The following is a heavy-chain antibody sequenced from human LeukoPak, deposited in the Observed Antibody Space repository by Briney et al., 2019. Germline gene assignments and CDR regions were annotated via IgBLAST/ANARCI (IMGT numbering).Heavy chain of an antibody. V-gene: IGHV3-48*02. CDR3: ARHDYGGNSGDY. J-gene: IGHJ4*02. CDR2: IGSSSSTI. CDR1: GFTFSSYG. Sequence: GGSLRLSCAASGFTFSSYGMNWVRQAPGKGLEWVSYIGSSSSTIYYADSVKGRFTISRDNAKNSLYLQMNSLRDEDTAVYYCARHDYGGNSGDYWGQGTLVTVSS. D-gene: IGHD4-23*01.